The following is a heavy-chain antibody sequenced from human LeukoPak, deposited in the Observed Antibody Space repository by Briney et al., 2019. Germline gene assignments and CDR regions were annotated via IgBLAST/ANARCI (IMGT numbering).Heavy chain of an antibody. J-gene: IGHJ4*02. D-gene: IGHD5-18*01. CDR3: ARGYTAMVTDY. Sequence: SETLSLTCTVSGGPISSYYWSWIRQPPGKGLEWIGYIYYSGSTNYNPSLKSRVTISVDTSKNQFSLKLSSVTAADTAVYYCARGYTAMVTDYWGQGTLVTVSS. CDR2: IYYSGST. CDR1: GGPISSYY. V-gene: IGHV4-59*01.